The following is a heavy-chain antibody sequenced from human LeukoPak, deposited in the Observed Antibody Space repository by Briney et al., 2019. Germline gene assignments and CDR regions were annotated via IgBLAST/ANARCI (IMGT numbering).Heavy chain of an antibody. CDR2: INHSGST. CDR3: ARGDGDFDY. Sequence: SETLSLTCAVYGDSFSGYYSSWIPQPPGKGLEWIGEINHSGSTNYNPSLKSRVTISVDTSKNQFSLQLSSLTAADTAVYYCARGDGDFDYWGQGTLVTVSS. J-gene: IGHJ4*02. V-gene: IGHV4-34*01. D-gene: IGHD5-24*01. CDR1: GDSFSGYY.